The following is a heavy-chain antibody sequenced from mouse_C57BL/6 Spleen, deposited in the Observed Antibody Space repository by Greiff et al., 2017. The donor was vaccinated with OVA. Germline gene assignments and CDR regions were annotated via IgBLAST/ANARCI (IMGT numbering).Heavy chain of an antibody. CDR1: GYTFTSYT. J-gene: IGHJ2*01. CDR3: AREGVYYGNYFDY. CDR2: INPSSGYT. Sequence: VKLVESGAELARPGASVKMSCKASGYTFTSYTMHWVKQRPGQGLEWIGYINPSSGYTKYNQKFKDKATLTADKSSSTAYMQLSSLTSEDSAVYYCAREGVYYGNYFDYWGQGTTLTVSS. D-gene: IGHD2-1*01. V-gene: IGHV1-4*01.